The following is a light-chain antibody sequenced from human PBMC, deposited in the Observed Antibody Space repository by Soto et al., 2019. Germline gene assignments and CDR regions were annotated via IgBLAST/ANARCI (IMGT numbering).Light chain of an antibody. CDR3: QLRTNWPPMYT. J-gene: IGKJ2*01. Sequence: EIVLTQSPATLSLSPGERATLSCRASQSVSSYLAWYQQKAGQAHRLLIYDASNRATGIPARFSGSGSGTDFTLTISSLEPEDFAVYYCQLRTNWPPMYTFGQGTKLEIK. CDR1: QSVSSY. CDR2: DAS. V-gene: IGKV3-11*01.